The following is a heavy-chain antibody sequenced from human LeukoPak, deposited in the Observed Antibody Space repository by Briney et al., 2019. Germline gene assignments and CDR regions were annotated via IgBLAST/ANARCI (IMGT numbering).Heavy chain of an antibody. CDR3: ARDPLTLYDYYMDV. CDR2: IKQDGSEK. J-gene: IGHJ6*03. CDR1: GFTFSSYW. Sequence: GGSLRLSCAASGFTFSSYWMSWVRQAPGKGLEWVAKIKQDGSEKYYGDSVKGRFTISRDNAKNSLYLQVNSLRAEDTAVYYCARDPLTLYDYYMDVWGKGTTVTVSS. D-gene: IGHD3-9*01. V-gene: IGHV3-7*01.